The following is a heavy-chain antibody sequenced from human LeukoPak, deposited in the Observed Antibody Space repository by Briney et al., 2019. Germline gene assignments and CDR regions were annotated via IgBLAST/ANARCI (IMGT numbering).Heavy chain of an antibody. D-gene: IGHD5-18*01. V-gene: IGHV1-18*01. CDR1: GYSFTTHG. Sequence: ASVKVSCKASGYSFTTHGISWMRQAPGQGGEGMGWISSYSTYTTYAQKFQGSVTMTTDTSTSTGYLELRSLTSDDTAVYYCARTGSIYGHETFDNWGQGTVVTVSS. CDR3: ARTGSIYGHETFDN. CDR2: ISSYSTYT. J-gene: IGHJ3*02.